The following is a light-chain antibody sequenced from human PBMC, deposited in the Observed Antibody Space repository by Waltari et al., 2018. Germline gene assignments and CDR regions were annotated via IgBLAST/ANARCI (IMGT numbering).Light chain of an antibody. CDR1: SSAVGGYNY. J-gene: IGLJ2*01. CDR2: AFN. V-gene: IGLV2-14*03. CDR3: SAYISSSTLEL. Sequence: QSALTQPASVSGSPGQSITISCTGTSSAVGGYNYVSWYQHHPCKAPNLMIFAFNIRPSVVSNRFSGSKSGNTPSLTSSGLQAEYEADYYCSAYISSSTLELFGGGTRLTVL.